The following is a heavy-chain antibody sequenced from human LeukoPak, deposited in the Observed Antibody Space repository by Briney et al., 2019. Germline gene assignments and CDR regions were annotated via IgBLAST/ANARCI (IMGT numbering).Heavy chain of an antibody. V-gene: IGHV1-69*13. CDR1: GGTFSKYT. D-gene: IGHD3/OR15-3a*01. CDR2: ITPLFGTA. Sequence: GASVKVSCKASGGTFSKYTISWVRQRPGQGLEWMGGITPLFGTANYAQKFQGRVTITADESASTAYMELSSLRSEDTAVYYCAREPGTDYRKYYFDYWGQGTLVTVSS. CDR3: AREPGTDYRKYYFDY. J-gene: IGHJ4*02.